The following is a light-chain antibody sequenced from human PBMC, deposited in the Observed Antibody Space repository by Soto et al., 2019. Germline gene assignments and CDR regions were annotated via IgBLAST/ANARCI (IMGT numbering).Light chain of an antibody. V-gene: IGKV1-5*01. CDR1: QGIGTW. Sequence: DIQVTQSPSTLSASVGDRVTITCAASQGIGTWLAWYQQRPGRAPKLLIYDASSFESAVPLRFSGSGSWTEFPLTINRLQPDDFANYYRQAYSSYPSTFGQRKRREIK. CDR2: DAS. J-gene: IGKJ5*01. CDR3: QAYSSYPST.